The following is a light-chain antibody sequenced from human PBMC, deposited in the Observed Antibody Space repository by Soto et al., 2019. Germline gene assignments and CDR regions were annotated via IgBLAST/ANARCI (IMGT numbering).Light chain of an antibody. CDR1: QSIGTS. CDR2: EAS. CDR3: QQYNYNSRS. J-gene: IGKJ4*01. V-gene: IGKV1-5*03. Sequence: DIQVTQSPSTLSASVGDRVTITCRASQSIGTSLAWYQQKPGKAPKLLIQEASSLEVWAPSRFSGSGSGTAFTLTISCLQPDDFVTYYCQQYNYNSRSFGGGTKVENK.